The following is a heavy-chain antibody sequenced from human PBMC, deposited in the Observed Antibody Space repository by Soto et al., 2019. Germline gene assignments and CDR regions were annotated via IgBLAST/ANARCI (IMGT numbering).Heavy chain of an antibody. Sequence: SETLSLTCRVSDGSMNSDSSYWGWIRQPPGKGLEWIGVINHSGRTYHNLSLKGRVTMSVDASRNQFSLKLTSMTAADTAVDYCARLGGYVSVGYYYLWDSWGQGTLVTVSS. CDR1: DGSMNSDSSY. CDR2: INHSGRT. CDR3: ARLGGYVSVGYYYLWDS. V-gene: IGHV4-39*01. J-gene: IGHJ4*02. D-gene: IGHD3-22*01.